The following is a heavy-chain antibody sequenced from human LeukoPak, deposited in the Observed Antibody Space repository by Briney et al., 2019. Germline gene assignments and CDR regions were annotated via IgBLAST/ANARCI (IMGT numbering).Heavy chain of an antibody. J-gene: IGHJ4*02. Sequence: PGGSLRLSCAASGFTFDDYAMHWVRQAPGKGLEWVSGISWNSGSIGYADSVKGRFTISRDNSKNTLYLQMNSLRAEDTAVYYCAKDRSIAARRPVFDYWGQGTLVTVSS. D-gene: IGHD6-6*01. CDR3: AKDRSIAARRPVFDY. V-gene: IGHV3-9*01. CDR1: GFTFDDYA. CDR2: ISWNSGSI.